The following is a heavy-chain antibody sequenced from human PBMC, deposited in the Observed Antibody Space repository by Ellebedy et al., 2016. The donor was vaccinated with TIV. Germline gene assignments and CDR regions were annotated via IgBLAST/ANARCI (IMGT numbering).Heavy chain of an antibody. Sequence: GGSLRLSCAASGYTFSSYSMNWVRQAPGKGLEWVSYISSSSSTIYYADSVKGRFTISRDNAKNSLYLQMNSLRAEDTAVYYCARDRCSGGSCYYFDYWGQGTLVTVSS. CDR1: GYTFSSYS. D-gene: IGHD2-15*01. CDR2: ISSSSSTI. CDR3: ARDRCSGGSCYYFDY. V-gene: IGHV3-48*01. J-gene: IGHJ4*02.